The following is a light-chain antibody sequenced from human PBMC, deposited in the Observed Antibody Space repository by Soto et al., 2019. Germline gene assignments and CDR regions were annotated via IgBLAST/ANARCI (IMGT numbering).Light chain of an antibody. J-gene: IGLJ1*01. Sequence: QSVLTQPASVSGSPGQSITISCTGTNSDVGDYDYVSWYQQHPGKAPKLIIYEVSNRPSGVSNRFSGSKSGNTASLTVSGLQAEDEADYYCSSYTNSNTLVFGTGTKVTAL. CDR1: NSDVGDYDY. CDR3: SSYTNSNTLV. CDR2: EVS. V-gene: IGLV2-14*01.